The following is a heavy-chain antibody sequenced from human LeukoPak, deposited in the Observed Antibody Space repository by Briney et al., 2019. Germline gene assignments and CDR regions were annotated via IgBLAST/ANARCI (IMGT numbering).Heavy chain of an antibody. CDR2: ISTYNGNT. V-gene: IGHV1-18*01. CDR3: ARGDSGSYPYYFDY. Sequence: ASVKVSCKASGYTFSNYGIIWVRQAPGQGLEWMGWISTYNGNTNYIQKLQGRVTVTTDTSTSTIYMELRSLRSDDTAVYYCARGDSGSYPYYFDYWGQGTLVTVSS. J-gene: IGHJ4*02. D-gene: IGHD1-26*01. CDR1: GYTFSNYG.